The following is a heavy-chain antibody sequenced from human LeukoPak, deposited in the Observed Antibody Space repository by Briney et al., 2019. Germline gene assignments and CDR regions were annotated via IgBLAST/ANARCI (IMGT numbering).Heavy chain of an antibody. D-gene: IGHD4-4*01. J-gene: IGHJ6*02. CDR2: ISYDGSSK. V-gene: IGHV3-30*18. CDR3: AKDQDYSKLWFDYYYYGMDV. Sequence: GRSLRLSCAASGFTFSSYGMHWVRQASGKGLEWVAVISYDGSSKYYADSVKGRFTISRDNSKNTLYLQMNSLRAEDTAVYYCAKDQDYSKLWFDYYYYGMDVWGQGTTVTVSS. CDR1: GFTFSSYG.